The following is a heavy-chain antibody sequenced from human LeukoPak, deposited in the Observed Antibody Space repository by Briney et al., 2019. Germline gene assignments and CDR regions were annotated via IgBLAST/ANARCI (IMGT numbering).Heavy chain of an antibody. CDR2: INYSATT. D-gene: IGHD2-21*02. CDR3: ARNPSLHIVVVTAIDY. V-gene: IGHV4-39*01. CDR1: GDSISSSSYY. J-gene: IGHJ4*02. Sequence: SETLSLTCTVSGDSISSSSYYWGWGRQPPGKGGEGIGNINYSATTYYNPSLKSPVTLSVPTSKTQFSLNLSSVTAADTAVYYCARNPSLHIVVVTAIDYWGLGTLVTVSS.